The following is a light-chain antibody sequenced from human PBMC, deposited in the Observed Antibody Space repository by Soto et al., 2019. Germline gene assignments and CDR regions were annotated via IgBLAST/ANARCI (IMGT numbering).Light chain of an antibody. V-gene: IGKV1-5*01. J-gene: IGKJ4*01. CDR3: QQRANWPLT. CDR1: QSISSW. Sequence: DIQMTQSPSTLSASVGDRVTITCRASQSISSWLAWYQQKPGKAPKLLIYDASNRATGVPARFSGSGSGTDFTLTISSLESEDFAVYYCQQRANWPLTFGGGTKVEIK. CDR2: DAS.